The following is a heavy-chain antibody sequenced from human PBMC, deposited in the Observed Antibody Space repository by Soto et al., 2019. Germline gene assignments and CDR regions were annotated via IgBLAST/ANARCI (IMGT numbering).Heavy chain of an antibody. V-gene: IGHV1-2*02. CDR1: GYTFTGYY. Sequence: GASVKVSCKASGYTFTGYYMHWVRQAPGQGLEWMGWINPNSGGTIYAQKFQGRVTMTRDTSISTAYMELSRLRSDDTAVYYCAAALRADWFDPWGQGTLVTVSS. D-gene: IGHD3-16*01. CDR2: INPNSGGT. J-gene: IGHJ5*02. CDR3: AAALRADWFDP.